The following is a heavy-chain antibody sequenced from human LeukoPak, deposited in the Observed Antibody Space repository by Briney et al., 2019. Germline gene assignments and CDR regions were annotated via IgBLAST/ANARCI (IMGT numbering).Heavy chain of an antibody. CDR2: INQDGGEK. CDR3: ARDATRGGDFDY. V-gene: IGHV3-7*01. J-gene: IGHJ4*02. CDR1: GFTFSSYV. D-gene: IGHD3-16*01. Sequence: GGSLRPSCAASGFTFSSYVMHWVRQAPGKGLEWVANINQDGGEKYYVDSVKGRFTFSRDNAKNSLYLQMNSLRAEDTAVYYCARDATRGGDFDYWGQGILVTVSS.